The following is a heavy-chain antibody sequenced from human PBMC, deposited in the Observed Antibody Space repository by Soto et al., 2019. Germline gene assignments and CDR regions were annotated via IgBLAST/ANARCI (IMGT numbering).Heavy chain of an antibody. CDR3: ARAKYSSPGFDY. Sequence: SETLSLTCTVSGGSISSDYWSGIRQPPGKGLEWIGYIYYSGSTYYNPSLKSRVTISVDTSKNQFSLKLSSVTAADTAVYYCARAKYSSPGFDYWGQGTLVTVSS. D-gene: IGHD6-6*01. CDR1: GGSISSDY. CDR2: IYYSGST. J-gene: IGHJ4*02. V-gene: IGHV4-59*06.